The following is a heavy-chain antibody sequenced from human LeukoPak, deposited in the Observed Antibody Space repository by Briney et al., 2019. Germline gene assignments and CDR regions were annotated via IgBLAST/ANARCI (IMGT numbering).Heavy chain of an antibody. D-gene: IGHD3-22*01. CDR1: GFSLSTSGVA. Sequence: SGPTLVKPTQTLTLTCSFSGFSLSTSGVAVGWIRQPPGKALEWLALIYWDDDKDYSPSLKSRLTITKDTSKNQVVLTMTNMDPVDTATYFCVHRKPSVWTFDYHNSGYYYFDYWGQGSLVTVSS. CDR2: IYWDDDK. V-gene: IGHV2-5*02. J-gene: IGHJ4*01. CDR3: VHRKPSVWTFDYHNSGYYYFDY.